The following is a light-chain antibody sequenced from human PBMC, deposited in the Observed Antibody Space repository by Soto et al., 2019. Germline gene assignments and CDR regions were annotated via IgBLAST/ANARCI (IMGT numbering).Light chain of an antibody. V-gene: IGLV1-47*02. CDR2: SNN. CDR1: SSNIGSHD. CDR3: AAWDDGQGGHWV. J-gene: IGLJ3*02. Sequence: QSLLTQPPSASGTPGQSVSISCSGSSSNIGSHDVFWYKQFPGTAPKVLIHSNNQRPSGVSDRISGSKSGTSASLAMSGLRSEDEADYYCAAWDDGQGGHWVFGGGTKLTVL.